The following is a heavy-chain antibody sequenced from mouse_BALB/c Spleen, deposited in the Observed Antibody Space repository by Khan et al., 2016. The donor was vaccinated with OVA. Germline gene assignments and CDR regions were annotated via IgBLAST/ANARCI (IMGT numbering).Heavy chain of an antibody. J-gene: IGHJ3*01. D-gene: IGHD1-1*01. CDR1: GYTFTDYY. CDR3: ARGNYYGSTSWFGY. Sequence: QVQLQQSGPELVKPGASVKISCKASGYTFTDYYIKWVKQKTGQGLECIGWIYPGSGNTKYNEKFKDKATLTVDTSSRTAYMQLSSLTSEDTAVYVCARGNYYGSTSWFGYWGQGTLVTVSA. CDR2: IYPGSGNT. V-gene: IGHV1-84*02.